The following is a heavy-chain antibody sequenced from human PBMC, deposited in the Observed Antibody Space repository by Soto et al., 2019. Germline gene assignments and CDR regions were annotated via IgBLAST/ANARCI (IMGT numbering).Heavy chain of an antibody. J-gene: IGHJ1*01. CDR2: IIPIFGTA. Sequence: SVKVSCKASGGTFSSYAISWVRQAPGQGLEWMGGIIPIFGTANYAQKFQGRVTITADESTSTAYMELSSLRSEDTAVYYCARGFLEWLPQYFQHWGQGTLVTVSS. V-gene: IGHV1-69*13. CDR1: GGTFSSYA. D-gene: IGHD3-3*01. CDR3: ARGFLEWLPQYFQH.